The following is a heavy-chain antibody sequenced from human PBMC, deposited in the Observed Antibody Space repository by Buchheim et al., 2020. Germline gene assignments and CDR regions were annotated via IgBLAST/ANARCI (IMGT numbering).Heavy chain of an antibody. V-gene: IGHV3-7*01. J-gene: IGHJ4*02. D-gene: IGHD5-24*01. CDR3: ARRRGDHTHYYFDY. CDR2: IKQDGSEK. Sequence: EVQLVESGGGLVQPGGSLRLSCGASGFTFTTYWMSWVSQAPGKGLEWLANIKQDGSEKYYVDSVKGRFTISRDNAKKSLYLQMNSLRAGDTAVYYCARRRGDHTHYYFDYWGQGTL. CDR1: GFTFTTYW.